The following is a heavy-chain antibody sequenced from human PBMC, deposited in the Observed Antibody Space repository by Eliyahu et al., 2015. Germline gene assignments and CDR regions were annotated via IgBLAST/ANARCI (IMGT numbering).Heavy chain of an antibody. Sequence: QLQLQESGPGLVKPSETLSLTCTVSGGSISSSSYYWGWIRQPPGKGLEWIGSIYYSGSTYYNPSLKSRVTISVDTSKNQFSLKLSSVTAADTAVYYCARRQCGGDCYTFDYWGQGTLVTVSS. V-gene: IGHV4-39*01. CDR1: GGSISSSSYY. CDR3: ARRQCGGDCYTFDY. D-gene: IGHD2-21*01. J-gene: IGHJ4*02. CDR2: IYYSGST.